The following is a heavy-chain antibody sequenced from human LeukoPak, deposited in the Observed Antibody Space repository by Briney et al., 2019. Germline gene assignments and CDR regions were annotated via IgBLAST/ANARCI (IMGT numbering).Heavy chain of an antibody. J-gene: IGHJ6*03. CDR3: ARGSLASGVVVYYYYYLDV. CDR2: IKQDGSEK. V-gene: IGHV3-7*01. CDR1: GFTFSSYW. Sequence: GSLRLSCAASGFTFSSYWMSWVRQAPGKGLEWVANIKQDGSEKYYVDSVKGRFTISRDNAKNSLYLQMNSLRAEDTAVYYCARGSLASGVVVYYYYYLDVWGKGTTVTVSS. D-gene: IGHD3-3*01.